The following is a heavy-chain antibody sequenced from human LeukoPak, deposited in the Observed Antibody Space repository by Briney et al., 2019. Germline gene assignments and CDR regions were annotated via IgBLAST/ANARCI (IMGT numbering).Heavy chain of an antibody. J-gene: IGHJ4*02. CDR3: AKDGQLGGSFWFSLYFDY. D-gene: IGHD6-13*01. CDR1: GFTLSEHY. Sequence: GGPLSLFCAASGFTLSEHYMSWIRQAPGEGREGVSYICSSGSNIYYADSVKGRFTISRDNAKNSLYLQMNSLRPEETAVYYCAKDGQLGGSFWFSLYFDYWGQGTLVTVSS. CDR2: ICSSGSNI. V-gene: IGHV3-11*04.